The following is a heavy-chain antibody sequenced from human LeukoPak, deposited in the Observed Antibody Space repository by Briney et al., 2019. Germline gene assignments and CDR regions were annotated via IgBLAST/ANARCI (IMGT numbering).Heavy chain of an antibody. CDR3: TRLGIAAAGTDY. Sequence: GGSLRLSCAASGFTFSGSAMHWVRQASGKGLEWVGRIRSKANSYATTYAASVKGRFTISRDDSKNTAYLQMDSLKTEDTAVYYCTRLGIAAAGTDYWGQGTLVTVSP. V-gene: IGHV3-73*01. CDR1: GFTFSGSA. J-gene: IGHJ4*02. D-gene: IGHD6-13*01. CDR2: IRSKANSYAT.